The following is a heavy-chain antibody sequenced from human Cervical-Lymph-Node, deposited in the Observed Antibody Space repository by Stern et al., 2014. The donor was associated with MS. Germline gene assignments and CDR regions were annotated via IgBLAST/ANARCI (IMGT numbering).Heavy chain of an antibody. CDR1: GFSLTTSGVG. CDR2: IFWDDDK. V-gene: IGHV2-5*02. D-gene: IGHD4-23*01. J-gene: IGHJ5*02. CDR3: AYRIPVGGKLWQFGP. Sequence: EESGPTVVKPTETLTLTCTVSGFSLTTSGVGVGWIRQPPGKALQWLALIFWDDDKRYSPFLNGRLAVTKDPSRGQVVLTMTNVEPVDTATYYCAYRIPVGGKLWQFGPWGQGTLVTVSS.